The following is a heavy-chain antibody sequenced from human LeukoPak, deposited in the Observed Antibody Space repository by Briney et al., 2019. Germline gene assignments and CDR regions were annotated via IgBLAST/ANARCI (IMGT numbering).Heavy chain of an antibody. V-gene: IGHV1-18*01. Sequence: SVKVSCKASGYTFTSYGISWVRQAPGQGLEWMGWISAYNGNTNYAQKLQGRVTMTTDTSTSTAYMELRSLRSDDTAVYYCARGTRRGIAAAGAIFDYWGQGTLVTVSS. CDR1: GYTFTSYG. D-gene: IGHD6-13*01. CDR3: ARGTRRGIAAAGAIFDY. CDR2: ISAYNGNT. J-gene: IGHJ4*02.